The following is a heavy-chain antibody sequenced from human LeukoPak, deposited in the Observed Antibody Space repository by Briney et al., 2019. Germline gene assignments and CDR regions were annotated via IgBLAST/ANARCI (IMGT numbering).Heavy chain of an antibody. D-gene: IGHD5-18*01. CDR3: ARASGYGYLNWFDP. Sequence: PSETLSLTCAVYGGSFSGYYWSWIRQPPGKGLEWIGEINHSGSTNYNPSLKSRVTISVDTSKNQFSLKLSSVTAADTAVYYCARASGYGYLNWFDPWGQGTLVTVSS. CDR2: INHSGST. J-gene: IGHJ5*02. V-gene: IGHV4-34*01. CDR1: GGSFSGYY.